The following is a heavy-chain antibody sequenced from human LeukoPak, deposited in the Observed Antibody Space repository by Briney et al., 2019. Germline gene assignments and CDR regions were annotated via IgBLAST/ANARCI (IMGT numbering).Heavy chain of an antibody. CDR2: FYHGGST. CDR3: AKDRRSGDSWYHFDY. CDR1: GYSITSDYY. V-gene: IGHV4-38-2*02. D-gene: IGHD2-15*01. J-gene: IGHJ4*02. Sequence: KPSETLSLTCTVSGYSITSDYYWGWIRQPPGKGLEWIGSFYHGGSTYYNPSLKSRVTISVDTSKNQFSLKLSSVTAADTAVYYCAKDRRSGDSWYHFDYWGQGTLVTVSS.